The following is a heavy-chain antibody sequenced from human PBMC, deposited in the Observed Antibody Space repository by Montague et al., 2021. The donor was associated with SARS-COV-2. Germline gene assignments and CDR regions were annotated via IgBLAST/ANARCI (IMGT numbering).Heavy chain of an antibody. CDR2: IHHSGST. V-gene: IGHV4-38-2*02. D-gene: IGHD2-15*01. CDR1: GYSISSGYY. CDR3: ARERGYCSGGSCYSGWFDP. Sequence: SETLSLTCTVSGYSISSGYYWGWIRHPPGKGLEWIGSIHHSGSTYYNPSLKRRAIISVDTSKNQFSLMLRSVTAAASAVYYCARERGYCSGGSCYSGWFDPWGQGTLVTVSS. J-gene: IGHJ5*02.